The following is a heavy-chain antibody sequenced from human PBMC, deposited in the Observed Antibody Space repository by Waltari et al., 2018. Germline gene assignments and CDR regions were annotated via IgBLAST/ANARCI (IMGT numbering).Heavy chain of an antibody. CDR2: IYYSGST. Sequence: QVQLQESGPGLVKPSETLSLTCSVSGDSIGGDSISGFYWSWIRQPPGKGLEWIGYIYYSGSTNYNPSLKSRVTISVDTSKNQFALKLSSVTAADTAVYYCARSASGSYGAYYYYGMDVWGQGTTVTVSS. D-gene: IGHD1-26*01. J-gene: IGHJ6*02. CDR3: ARSASGSYGAYYYYGMDV. CDR1: GDSIGGDSISGFY. V-gene: IGHV4-61*08.